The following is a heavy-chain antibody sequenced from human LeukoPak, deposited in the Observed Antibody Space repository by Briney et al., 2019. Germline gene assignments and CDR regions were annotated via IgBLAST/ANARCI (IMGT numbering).Heavy chain of an antibody. V-gene: IGHV4-59*01. CDR1: GGSISSYY. CDR3: ARSTSVATPWNY. J-gene: IGHJ4*02. Sequence: PSETLSLTCTVSGGSISSYYRSWIRQPPGKGLEWIGYIYYSGSTNYNPSLKSRVTISVDTSKNQFSLKLSSVTAADTAVYYCARSTSVATPWNYWGQGTLVTVSS. CDR2: IYYSGST. D-gene: IGHD5-12*01.